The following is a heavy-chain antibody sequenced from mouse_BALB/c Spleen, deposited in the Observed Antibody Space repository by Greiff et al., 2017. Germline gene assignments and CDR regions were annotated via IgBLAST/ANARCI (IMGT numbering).Heavy chain of an antibody. Sequence: EVKLVESGGDLVKPGGSLKLSCAASGFTFSSFGMHWVRQAPEKGLEWVAYISSGSSTIYYADTVKGRFTISRDNPKNTLFLQMTSLRSEDTAMYYCARGGSGYVDYWGQGTTLTVSS. CDR3: ARGGSGYVDY. J-gene: IGHJ2*01. CDR2: ISSGSSTI. D-gene: IGHD3-1*01. V-gene: IGHV5-17*02. CDR1: GFTFSSFG.